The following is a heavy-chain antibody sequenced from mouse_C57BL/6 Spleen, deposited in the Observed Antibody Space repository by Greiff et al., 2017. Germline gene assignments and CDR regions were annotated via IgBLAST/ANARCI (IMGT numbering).Heavy chain of an antibody. J-gene: IGHJ4*01. V-gene: IGHV1-53*01. CDR3: ARLGYGSRNEYYYAMDY. CDR2: INPSNGGT. CDR1: GYTFTSYW. Sequence: QVQLQQPGTELVKPGASVKLSCKASGYTFTSYWMHWVKQRPGQGLEWIGNINPSNGGTNYNEKFKSKATLTVDKSSSTAYMQLSSLTSEDSAVYYCARLGYGSRNEYYYAMDYWGQGTSVTVSS. D-gene: IGHD1-1*01.